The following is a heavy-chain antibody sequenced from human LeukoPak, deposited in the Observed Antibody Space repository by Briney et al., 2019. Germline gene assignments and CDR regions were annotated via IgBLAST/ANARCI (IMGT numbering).Heavy chain of an antibody. V-gene: IGHV4-61*01. Sequence: PSETLSLTCTVSIGSVSSNIYYWNWIRQPPGKGLEWIRHIYYSGSTNYNPSLKSRVTISVDTSRNQFSLKLISLTAADTAVYYCAREDSSGYLGYWGQGTLVTVSS. CDR3: AREDSSGYLGY. CDR1: IGSVSSNIYY. CDR2: IYYSGST. D-gene: IGHD3-22*01. J-gene: IGHJ4*02.